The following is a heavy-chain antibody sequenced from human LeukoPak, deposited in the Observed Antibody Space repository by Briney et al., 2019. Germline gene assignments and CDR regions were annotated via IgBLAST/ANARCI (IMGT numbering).Heavy chain of an antibody. V-gene: IGHV3-21*01. CDR3: ARKQQLVRDDNWFDP. J-gene: IGHJ5*02. CDR2: ISSSSSYI. CDR1: GFTFSSYS. D-gene: IGHD6-13*01. Sequence: GGSLRLSCAASGFTFSSYSMNWVRQAPGKGLEWVSSISSSSSYIYYADSVKGRFTISRDNAKNSLYLQMNSLRAEDTAVYYCARKQQLVRDDNWFDPWGQGTLVTVSS.